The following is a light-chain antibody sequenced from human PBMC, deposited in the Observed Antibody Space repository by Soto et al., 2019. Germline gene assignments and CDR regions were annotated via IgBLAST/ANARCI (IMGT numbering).Light chain of an antibody. V-gene: IGLV2-11*01. CDR1: SNNY. CDR3: CAYSGTYTEVV. J-gene: IGLJ2*01. Sequence: QSALTQPRSVSGSPGQSVTISCTGISNNYVSWYQQHPGKVPKVIVYDVTLRPSGVSDRFSGSRSGNTASLAISGLRAEDGGDYYCCAYSGTYTEVVFGGGTKVTVL. CDR2: DVT.